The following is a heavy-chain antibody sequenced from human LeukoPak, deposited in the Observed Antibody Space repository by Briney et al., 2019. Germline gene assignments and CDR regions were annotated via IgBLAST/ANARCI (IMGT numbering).Heavy chain of an antibody. D-gene: IGHD6-19*01. CDR2: INHSGST. CDR3: ARDPTYSSGMT. V-gene: IGHV4-34*01. CDR1: GGSFSGYY. J-gene: IGHJ5*02. Sequence: SETLSLTCAVYGGSFSGYYWSWIRQPPGKGLEWIGEINHSGSTNYNPSLKSRVTISVDKSKNQFSLKLSSVTAADTAVYYCARDPTYSSGMTWGQGTLVTVSS.